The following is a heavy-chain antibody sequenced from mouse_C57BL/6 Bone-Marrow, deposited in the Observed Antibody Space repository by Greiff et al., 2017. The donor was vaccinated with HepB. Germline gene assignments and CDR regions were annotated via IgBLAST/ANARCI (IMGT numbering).Heavy chain of an antibody. CDR2: INPNNGGT. D-gene: IGHD1-1*01. V-gene: IGHV1-26*01. CDR3: ARPLYGSSDFDD. CDR1: GYTFTDYY. J-gene: IGHJ2*01. Sequence: EVQLQQSGPELVKPGASVKISCKASGYTFTDYYMHWVKQSHGKSLEWIGDINPNNGGTSYNQKFKGKATLTVDKSSSTAYMELRSLTSEDSAVYYCARPLYGSSDFDDWGQGTTLTVSS.